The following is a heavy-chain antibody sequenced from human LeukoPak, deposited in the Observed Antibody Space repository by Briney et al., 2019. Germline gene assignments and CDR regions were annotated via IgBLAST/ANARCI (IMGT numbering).Heavy chain of an antibody. CDR1: GFTFSTYA. J-gene: IGHJ4*02. D-gene: IGHD1-20*01. V-gene: IGHV3-23*01. Sequence: GGSLRLSCAASGFTFSTYAMSWVRQAPGKGLDCVSAISGRGVSTSYADSVRGRFTISRDNSKNTLYLQMNSLRAEDTAVYYCAKAVSGNWNDLSDYWGQGTLVTVSS. CDR3: AKAVSGNWNDLSDY. CDR2: ISGRGVST.